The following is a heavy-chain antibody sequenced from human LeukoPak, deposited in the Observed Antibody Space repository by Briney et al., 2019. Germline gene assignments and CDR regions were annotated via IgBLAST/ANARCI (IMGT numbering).Heavy chain of an antibody. CDR2: INWNGGST. CDR1: GFTFDDYG. CDR3: AKVRRRVAAAGTDY. Sequence: GRSLRLSCAASGFTFDDYGMSWVRQAPGKGLEWVSGINWNGGSTGYADSVKGRFPISRDNAKNSLYLQMNSLRAEDTAVYYCAKVRRRVAAAGTDYWGQGTLVTVSS. V-gene: IGHV3-20*04. J-gene: IGHJ4*02. D-gene: IGHD6-13*01.